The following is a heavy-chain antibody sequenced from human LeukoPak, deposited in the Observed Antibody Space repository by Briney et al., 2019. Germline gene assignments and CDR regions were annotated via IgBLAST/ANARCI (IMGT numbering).Heavy chain of an antibody. CDR2: IIPIFGIA. Sequence: SVKVSCKASGGTFSSYAISWVRQAPGQGLEWMGRIIPIFGIANYAQKYQGRVTITADKSTSTAYMELSSLRSEDTAVYYCARDTYCGGDCYSYLDYWGQGTLVTVSS. V-gene: IGHV1-69*04. D-gene: IGHD2-21*02. CDR3: ARDTYCGGDCYSYLDY. CDR1: GGTFSSYA. J-gene: IGHJ4*02.